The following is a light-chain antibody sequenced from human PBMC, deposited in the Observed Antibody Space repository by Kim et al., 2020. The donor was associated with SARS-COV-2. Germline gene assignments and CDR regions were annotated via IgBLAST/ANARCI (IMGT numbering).Light chain of an antibody. CDR3: QQRSNWPPT. CDR1: QSVSNS. J-gene: IGKJ1*01. V-gene: IGKV3-11*01. CDR2: DAS. Sequence: EIVLTQSPATLSLSPGERATLSCRASQSVSNSLAWYQQKPGQAPRLLIYDASNWATGIPARFSGSGSGTDFTLTITSLEPEDFAVYYCQQRSNWPPTFGQGTKVEIK.